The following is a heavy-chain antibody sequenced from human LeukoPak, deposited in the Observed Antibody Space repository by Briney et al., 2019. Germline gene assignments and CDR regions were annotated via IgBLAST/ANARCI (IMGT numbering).Heavy chain of an antibody. CDR3: AKIATRLIDSFGSERDWFDH. D-gene: IGHD3-10*01. CDR2: ISATGEST. Sequence: PGGSLRLSCAASRFSFNAYAMSWVRQAPGKGLEWVSGISATGESTYYADSVKGRFTISRDNSKNTLFLQMNSLRAEDTALYYCAKIATRLIDSFGSERDWFDHWGQGTLVTVSS. J-gene: IGHJ5*02. V-gene: IGHV3-23*01. CDR1: RFSFNAYA.